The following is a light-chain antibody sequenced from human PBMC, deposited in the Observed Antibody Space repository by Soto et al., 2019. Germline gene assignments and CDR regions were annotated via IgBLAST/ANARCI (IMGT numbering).Light chain of an antibody. V-gene: IGKV3-15*01. CDR2: GAS. CDR1: ESIRSN. CDR3: QQYHAWPLFT. Sequence: EILMTQPPGTLSVSPGERVTLSCRASESIRSNLAWYHQKPGQPPRLLLYGASIRATNVPARFSGSGSGTEFTFTISSLQSEDFGIYFCQQYHAWPLFTFGQGTELKIK. J-gene: IGKJ2*01.